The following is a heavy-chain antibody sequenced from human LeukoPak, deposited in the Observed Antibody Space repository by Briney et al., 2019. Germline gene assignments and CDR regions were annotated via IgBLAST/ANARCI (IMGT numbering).Heavy chain of an antibody. CDR3: AREISDYASAY. Sequence: ASVKVSCKASGYPFTGYYIHWVRQAPGQGLEWMRWINPNSGGTNYAQKFQGRVTMTSDTSITTAYMDLSRLTSDDTAVYYCAREISDYASAYWGQGTLVTVSS. V-gene: IGHV1-2*02. CDR2: INPNSGGT. J-gene: IGHJ4*02. CDR1: GYPFTGYY. D-gene: IGHD4-17*01.